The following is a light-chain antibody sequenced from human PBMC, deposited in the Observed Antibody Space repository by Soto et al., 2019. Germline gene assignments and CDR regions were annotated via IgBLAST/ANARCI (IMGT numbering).Light chain of an antibody. CDR2: IAS. Sequence: AIQLTQSPSSLSASVGDRVTITCRASQDIGSAVAWYQQIPGKAPNLLIYIASTLQSGVPSRFSGSGSGTEFTLTISRLQPEDIATYYCQQYENLPTFGQGTRLEIK. J-gene: IGKJ5*01. V-gene: IGKV1D-13*01. CDR3: QQYENLPT. CDR1: QDIGSA.